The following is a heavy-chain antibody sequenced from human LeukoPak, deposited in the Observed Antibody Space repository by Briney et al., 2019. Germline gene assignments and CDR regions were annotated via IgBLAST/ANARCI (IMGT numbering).Heavy chain of an antibody. CDR2: IYPSGNT. Sequence: SETLSLTCTVSGGSASSGDYYWSWIRQPAGEGLEWIGRIYPSGNTNYNPSLKSRVTISMDTSKNRISLKVSSVTAADTAVYYCARVEATATAYFDYWGQGTLVTVSS. V-gene: IGHV4-61*02. CDR3: ARVEATATAYFDY. J-gene: IGHJ4*02. D-gene: IGHD5-18*01. CDR1: GGSASSGDYY.